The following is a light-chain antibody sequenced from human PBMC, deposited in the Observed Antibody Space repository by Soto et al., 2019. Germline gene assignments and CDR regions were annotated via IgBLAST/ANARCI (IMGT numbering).Light chain of an antibody. CDR1: HIVSSSY. J-gene: IGKJ1*01. CDR3: QQYGDSPWT. V-gene: IGKV3-20*01. CDR2: GTSSGTP. Sequence: EIVLTQSPCTLSFSPWERSALSFMASHIVSSSYLAWYQQKPGQAPRLLIYGTSSGTPSRATGIPDRFSGSGSGTDFALTISGLEPEDFAVYYCQQYGDSPWTFGQGTKVDI.